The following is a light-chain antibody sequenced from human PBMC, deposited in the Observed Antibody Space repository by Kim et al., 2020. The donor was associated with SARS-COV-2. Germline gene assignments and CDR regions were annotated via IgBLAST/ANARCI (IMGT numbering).Light chain of an antibody. CDR2: DEA. J-gene: IGLJ2*01. Sequence: ALGQTVRITCQGHTLRSYYASWYQQKPGRAPILVIFDEANRPSGIADRFSGSSSGNTASLTITGALAEDEADYYCASRDIAGNHVLFGGGTQLTVL. CDR1: TLRSYY. V-gene: IGLV3-19*01. CDR3: ASRDIAGNHVL.